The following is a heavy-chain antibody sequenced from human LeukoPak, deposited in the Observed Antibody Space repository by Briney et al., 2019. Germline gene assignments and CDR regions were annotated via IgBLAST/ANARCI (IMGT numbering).Heavy chain of an antibody. CDR2: HYSGSTT. CDR3: ARLPAYYYGMDV. V-gene: IGHV3-66*04. J-gene: IGHJ6*02. Sequence: GGSLRLSCAASGFAVTANYMNWVRQAPGKGLEWVSVHYSGSTTYYADSVRGRFTISRDNSKNTLHLQMNSLRVEDTAVYYCARLPAYYYGMDVWGQGTTVTVSS. CDR1: GFAVTANY.